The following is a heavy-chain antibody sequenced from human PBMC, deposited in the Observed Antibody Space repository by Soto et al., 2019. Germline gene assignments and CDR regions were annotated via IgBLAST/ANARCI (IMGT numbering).Heavy chain of an antibody. V-gene: IGHV3-30-3*01. CDR2: ISYDGSNK. Sequence: PGGSLRLSCAASGFTFSSYAMHWVRQAPGKGLEWVAVISYDGSNKYYADSVKGRFTISRDNSKNTLYLQMNSLRAEDTAVYYCARDRTMDYYYYYGMDVWGQGTTVTVSS. J-gene: IGHJ6*02. D-gene: IGHD3-10*01. CDR1: GFTFSSYA. CDR3: ARDRTMDYYYYYGMDV.